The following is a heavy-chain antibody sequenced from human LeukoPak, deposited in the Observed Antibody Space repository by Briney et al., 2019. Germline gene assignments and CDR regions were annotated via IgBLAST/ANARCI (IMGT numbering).Heavy chain of an antibody. D-gene: IGHD1-26*01. J-gene: IGHJ4*02. CDR3: ARGDSGSHLDY. CDR2: ISNNGGST. Sequence: AGSLRLSCVASGFTFSSYAMHWVRQAPGKGLEYVSAISNNGGSTYYANSVKGRFTISRDNSKNTLSLQMGSLRAEDKAVYYCARGDSGSHLDYWGQGSLVTVSS. V-gene: IGHV3-64*01. CDR1: GFTFSSYA.